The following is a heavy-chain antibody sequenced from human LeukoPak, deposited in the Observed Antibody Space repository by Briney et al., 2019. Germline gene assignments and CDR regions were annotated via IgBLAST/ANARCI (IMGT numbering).Heavy chain of an antibody. D-gene: IGHD3-10*01. Sequence: SETLSLTCTVSGGSISSRNYYWGWIRQPPGKGLEWIASIYYNGSTFYNPSLRRRVTISVDTSNNQFSLKLSSVTAADTAVYYCARQGIFFGSGPFDSWGQGTLVTVSS. V-gene: IGHV4-39*07. J-gene: IGHJ4*02. CDR1: GGSISSRNYY. CDR2: IYYNGST. CDR3: ARQGIFFGSGPFDS.